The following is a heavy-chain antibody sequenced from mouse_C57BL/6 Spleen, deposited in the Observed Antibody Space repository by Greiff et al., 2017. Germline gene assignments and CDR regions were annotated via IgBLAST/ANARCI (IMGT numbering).Heavy chain of an antibody. CDR2: IWTGGGT. CDR1: GFSLTSYA. D-gene: IGHD2-3*01. J-gene: IGHJ3*01. V-gene: IGHV2-9-1*01. CDR3: ARNSLYDGYEAWFAY. Sequence: VKLVESGPGLVAPSQSLSITCTVSGFSLTSYAISWVRQPPGKGLEWLGVIWTGGGTNYNSALKSRLSISKDNSKSQVFLKMNSLQTDDTARYYCARNSLYDGYEAWFAYWGQGTLVTVSA.